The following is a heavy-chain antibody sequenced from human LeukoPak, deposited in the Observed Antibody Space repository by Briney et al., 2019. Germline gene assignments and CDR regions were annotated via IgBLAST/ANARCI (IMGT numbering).Heavy chain of an antibody. Sequence: GRSLRLSCAASGFMFSNYWMHWVRQAPGKGLVWVSRINTDGSSTNYADSVTGRFTISRDNAENTLYLQMNSLRAEDTAIYYCVKDMAGNYDYWGQGTLVTVSS. CDR3: VKDMAGNYDY. CDR2: INTDGSST. CDR1: GFMFSNYW. D-gene: IGHD4-11*01. J-gene: IGHJ4*02. V-gene: IGHV3-74*01.